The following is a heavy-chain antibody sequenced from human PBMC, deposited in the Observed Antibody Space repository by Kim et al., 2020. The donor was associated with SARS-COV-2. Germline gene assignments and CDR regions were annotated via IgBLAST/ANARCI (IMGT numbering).Heavy chain of an antibody. CDR2: IGTAGDT. CDR3: ASTGAEYSSSWYLIYYYYGMDV. J-gene: IGHJ6*02. V-gene: IGHV3-13*01. D-gene: IGHD6-13*01. CDR1: GFTFSSYD. Sequence: GGSLRLSCAASGFTFSSYDMHWVRQATGKGLEWVSAIGTAGDTYYPGSVKGRFTISRENAKNSLYLQMNSLRAGDTAVYYCASTGAEYSSSWYLIYYYYGMDVWGQGSTVTVSS.